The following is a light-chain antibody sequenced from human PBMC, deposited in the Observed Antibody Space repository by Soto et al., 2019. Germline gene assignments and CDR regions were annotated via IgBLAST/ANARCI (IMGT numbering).Light chain of an antibody. V-gene: IGKV1-9*01. Sequence: MKLTQSPSSLSASVGDRVTITFRASQGISSYLAWYQQKPGKAPKLLIYAASTLQSGVPSRFSGSGSGTDFTLTISSLQPEDFATYYCQQLNSYLLFGGGTKVDIK. J-gene: IGKJ4*01. CDR3: QQLNSYLL. CDR1: QGISSY. CDR2: AAS.